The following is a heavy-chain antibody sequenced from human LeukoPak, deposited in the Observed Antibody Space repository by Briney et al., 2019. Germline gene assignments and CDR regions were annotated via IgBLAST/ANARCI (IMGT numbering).Heavy chain of an antibody. CDR3: AKIRSPDAFDI. V-gene: IGHV6-1*01. J-gene: IGHJ3*02. Sequence: PSQTLSLTCALSGDSVSSNSAVWHWIRQSPTRGLEWLGRTYYRSKWHYDYAVSVKSRITIYPDTSKNQFALQLNSVTPEDTAVYYCAKIRSPDAFDIWGQGTVVTVSS. CDR2: TYYRSKWHY. CDR1: GDSVSSNSAV.